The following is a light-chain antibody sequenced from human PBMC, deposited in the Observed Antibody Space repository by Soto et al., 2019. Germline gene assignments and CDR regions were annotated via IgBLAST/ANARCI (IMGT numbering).Light chain of an antibody. CDR1: QSVSSSY. Sequence: EIVLTQSPATLSLSPGERATLSCRASQSVSSSYLAWYQQKPGQAPRLLIYGTSSRATGIPDRFSGSGSGTDFTLTISRLEPVDFAVYYCQQYDSSPTFGQGTKVEIK. J-gene: IGKJ1*01. V-gene: IGKV3-20*01. CDR3: QQYDSSPT. CDR2: GTS.